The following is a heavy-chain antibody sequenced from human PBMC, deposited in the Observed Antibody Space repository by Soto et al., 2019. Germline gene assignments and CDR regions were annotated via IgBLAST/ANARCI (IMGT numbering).Heavy chain of an antibody. Sequence: QVQLVQSGAEVKKPGASVKVSCKASGYTFTSYAMHWVRQAPGQRLEWMGWINAGNGNTKYSQKFQGRVTITRDTSASTAYMELSSLRSEDTAVYYCARGGGVLRYFDWSLSNWFDPWGKGTLVTVSS. CDR1: GYTFTSYA. J-gene: IGHJ5*02. CDR2: INAGNGNT. D-gene: IGHD3-9*01. CDR3: ARGGGVLRYFDWSLSNWFDP. V-gene: IGHV1-3*01.